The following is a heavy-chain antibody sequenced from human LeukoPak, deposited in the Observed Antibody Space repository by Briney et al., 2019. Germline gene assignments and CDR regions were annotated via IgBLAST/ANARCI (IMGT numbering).Heavy chain of an antibody. Sequence: GGSLRLSCATSRFTFSNYGMHWVRQAPGKGLEWVAFIRYDGTKKNYADSVRGRFTISRDNSKKTLYLQMDSLRPEDTAVYYCVKEDGYDLWGQGTLVTVSS. CDR1: RFTFSNYG. CDR3: VKEDGYDL. V-gene: IGHV3-30*02. J-gene: IGHJ5*02. D-gene: IGHD2-15*01. CDR2: IRYDGTKK.